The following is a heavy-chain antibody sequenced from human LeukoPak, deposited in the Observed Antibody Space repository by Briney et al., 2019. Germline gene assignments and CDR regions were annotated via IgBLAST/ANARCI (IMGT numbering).Heavy chain of an antibody. CDR2: ISGSGGST. D-gene: IGHD3-10*01. J-gene: IGHJ4*02. CDR1: GFTFSSYA. CDR3: AKVGYGSGSYYQYDY. Sequence: PGGSLRLSCAASGFTFSSYAMSWVRQAPGKGLEWVSAISGSGGSTYYADSVKGRFTISRDNSKNTLYLQMNSLRAEDTAVYYCAKVGYGSGSYYQYDYWGQGTLVTVPS. V-gene: IGHV3-23*01.